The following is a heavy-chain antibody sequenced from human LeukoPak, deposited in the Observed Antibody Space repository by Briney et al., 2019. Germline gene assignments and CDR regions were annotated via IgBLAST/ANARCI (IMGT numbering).Heavy chain of an antibody. CDR3: ARDHYDFWSGYPDY. CDR2: IYTSGST. V-gene: IGHV4-39*07. J-gene: IGHJ4*02. CDR1: GGSISSSSYY. D-gene: IGHD3-3*01. Sequence: RPSETLSLTCTVSGGSISSSSYYWGWIRQPPGKGLEWIGRIYTSGSTNYNPSLKSRVTISVDTSENQFSLKLSSVTAADTAVYYCARDHYDFWSGYPDYWGQGTLVTVSS.